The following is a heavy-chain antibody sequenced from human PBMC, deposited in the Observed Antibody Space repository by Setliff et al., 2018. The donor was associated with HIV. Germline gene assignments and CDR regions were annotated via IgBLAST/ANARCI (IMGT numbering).Heavy chain of an antibody. Sequence: GGSLRLSCAVSGFTFSNYWMDWVRQAPGKGLEWVATIKQDGSEIYYMDSVKGRFTISRDNARTSLFLEMRSLRDEDTAVYLCANLWELGAWGQGTLVTVS. CDR2: IKQDGSEI. CDR3: ANLWELGA. CDR1: GFTFSNYW. V-gene: IGHV3-7*03. J-gene: IGHJ5*02. D-gene: IGHD3-16*01.